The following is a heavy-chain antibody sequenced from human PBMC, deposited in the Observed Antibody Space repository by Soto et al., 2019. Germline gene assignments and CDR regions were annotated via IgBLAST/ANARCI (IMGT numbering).Heavy chain of an antibody. Sequence: SETQSLTCAVSGGSISSGGYSWSWIRQPPGKGLEWIGYIYHSGSTYYNPSLKSRVTISVDRSKNQFSLKLSSVTAADTAVYYCARDYYDILTGYYGFDPWGQGTLVTVSS. CDR1: GGSISSGGYS. V-gene: IGHV4-30-2*01. J-gene: IGHJ5*02. CDR3: ARDYYDILTGYYGFDP. CDR2: IYHSGST. D-gene: IGHD3-9*01.